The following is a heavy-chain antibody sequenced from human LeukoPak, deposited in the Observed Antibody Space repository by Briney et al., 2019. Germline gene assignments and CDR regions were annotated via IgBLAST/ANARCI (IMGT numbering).Heavy chain of an antibody. D-gene: IGHD1-1*01. Sequence: GGSLRLSCAASGFTFSSYTMNWVRQAPGKGLEWLSSISSSSKINYADSLKGRFTISRDNAKNSLYLQMNSLRAEDTAVYYCARRGVQLQRISWFDPWGQGTLVTVSS. V-gene: IGHV3-21*04. CDR3: ARRGVQLQRISWFDP. CDR1: GFTFSSYT. CDR2: ISSSSKI. J-gene: IGHJ5*02.